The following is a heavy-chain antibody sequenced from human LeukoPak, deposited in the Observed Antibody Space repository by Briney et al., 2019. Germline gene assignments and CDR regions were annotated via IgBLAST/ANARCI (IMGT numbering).Heavy chain of an antibody. Sequence: SGGSLSLSCASAGFTFSSYSMNWVRQAPGKGLEWDSYISNSSSTIYYADSVTHRFTISRNYAKNSLFLQPNSLTAEPTSVSYTARVIMYYDFRSGTDYWGQGTLVTVTS. J-gene: IGHJ4*02. V-gene: IGHV3-48*01. D-gene: IGHD3-3*01. CDR3: ARVIMYYDFRSGTDY. CDR2: ISNSSSTI. CDR1: GFTFSSYS.